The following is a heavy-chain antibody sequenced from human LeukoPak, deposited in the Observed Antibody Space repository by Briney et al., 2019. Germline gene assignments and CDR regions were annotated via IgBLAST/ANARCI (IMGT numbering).Heavy chain of an antibody. J-gene: IGHJ5*01. CDR2: INTDGSVI. Sequence: TGGSLRLPCAASGFRFSDYLMHWVRQAPGERPMWVSRINTDGSVIDYADFVKGRFTMSRDNAQNTLSLQMTSLRVEDGAVYYCAREIIRYNRPLRYFDSWGHGALVTVSS. D-gene: IGHD1-1*01. CDR3: AREIIRYNRPLRYFDS. V-gene: IGHV3-74*01. CDR1: GFRFSDYL.